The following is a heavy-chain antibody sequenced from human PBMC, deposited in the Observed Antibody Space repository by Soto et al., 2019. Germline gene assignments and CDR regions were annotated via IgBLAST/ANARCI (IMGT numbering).Heavy chain of an antibody. V-gene: IGHV1-3*01. Sequence: ASVKVSCKASGYPFSNYVMHWVRLAPGQRLEWMGWINAANGNTQYSQKFQGRVTISTDTSTSTAYLELTSLRSEDTAVYYCARIFGVVAVVTDALEIWGRGTLV. J-gene: IGHJ3*02. CDR2: INAANGNT. CDR1: GYPFSNYV. D-gene: IGHD3-3*01. CDR3: ARIFGVVAVVTDALEI.